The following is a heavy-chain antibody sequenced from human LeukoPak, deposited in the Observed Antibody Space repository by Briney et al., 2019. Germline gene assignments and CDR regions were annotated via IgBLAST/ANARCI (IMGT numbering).Heavy chain of an antibody. CDR2: IYYSGST. CDR3: ARGPRENSSGWYAGGYYYGMDV. CDR1: GGSISSYY. V-gene: IGHV4-59*01. J-gene: IGHJ6*02. D-gene: IGHD6-19*01. Sequence: SETLSLTCTVSGGSISSYYWSWIRQPPGKGLEWIGYIYYSGSTNYNPSLKNRVTISVDTSKNQFSLKLSSVTAADTAVYYCARGPRENSSGWYAGGYYYGMDVWGQGTTVTVSS.